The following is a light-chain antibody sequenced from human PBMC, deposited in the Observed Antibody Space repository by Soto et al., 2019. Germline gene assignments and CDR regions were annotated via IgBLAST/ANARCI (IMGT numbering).Light chain of an antibody. Sequence: EIVMTQSPATLSVSPGERATLSCRASQSVGTNLVWYQHKPGQAPRPLIYDASNRATGIPARFSGSGSGTDFTLTISSLEPEDFAVYYCQQRSNWPPIFTFGPGTKVDIK. CDR3: QQRSNWPPIFT. CDR1: QSVGTN. CDR2: DAS. J-gene: IGKJ3*01. V-gene: IGKV3-11*01.